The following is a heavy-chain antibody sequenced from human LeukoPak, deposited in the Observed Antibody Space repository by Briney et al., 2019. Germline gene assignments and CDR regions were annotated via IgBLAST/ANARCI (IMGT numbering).Heavy chain of an antibody. CDR1: GFTFSSYW. CDR2: IKQDGSEK. V-gene: IGHV3-7*01. Sequence: PGGSLRLSCAASGFTFSSYWMSWVRQAPGKGLEWVANIKQDGSEKYYVDFVKGRVTISRDNAKNSLYLQMNSLRAEDTAVYYCAREVPTSKKTVTTDYWGQGTLVTVSS. J-gene: IGHJ4*02. CDR3: AREVPTSKKTVTTDY. D-gene: IGHD4-17*01.